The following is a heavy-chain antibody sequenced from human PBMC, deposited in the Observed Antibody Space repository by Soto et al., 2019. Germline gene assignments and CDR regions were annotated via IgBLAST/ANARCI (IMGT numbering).Heavy chain of an antibody. J-gene: IGHJ5*02. V-gene: IGHV4-30-2*01. CDR3: ARIPSP. D-gene: IGHD2-21*01. Sequence: PSEIMSLTCAVSGGTIGGVGYSWSWIRQPPGKGLEWIGYIYHSGNTYYNPSLKSRVTISVDRSKNQFSLKLSSVTAADTAVYYCARIPSPWGQGTLVTVSS. CDR1: GGTIGGVGYS. CDR2: IYHSGNT.